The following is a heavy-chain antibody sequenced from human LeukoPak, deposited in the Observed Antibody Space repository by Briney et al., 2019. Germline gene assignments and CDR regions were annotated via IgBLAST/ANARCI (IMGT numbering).Heavy chain of an antibody. CDR3: ARGVEEIGHLLPSAFDI. Sequence: TGGSLRLSCAASGFTFSSYSMNWVRQAPGKGLEWVSSISSSSSYIYYADSVKGRFTISRDNAKNSLYLQMNSLRAEDTAVYYGARGVEEIGHLLPSAFDIWGQGTMVTVSS. D-gene: IGHD5-24*01. J-gene: IGHJ3*02. CDR1: GFTFSSYS. V-gene: IGHV3-21*01. CDR2: ISSSSSYI.